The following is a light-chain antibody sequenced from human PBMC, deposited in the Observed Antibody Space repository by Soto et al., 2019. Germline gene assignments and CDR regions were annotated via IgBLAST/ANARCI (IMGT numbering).Light chain of an antibody. Sequence: DIQMTQSPSTLSASVGDRVTITCRASQTIINWLAWYQQKPGKAPKLLIYKASTLEGEVPSRFSGSGSETEFTLTINSLQPDDSATYYCQQYNSYLTFGQGTKVEIK. J-gene: IGKJ1*01. CDR1: QTIINW. CDR3: QQYNSYLT. CDR2: KAS. V-gene: IGKV1-5*03.